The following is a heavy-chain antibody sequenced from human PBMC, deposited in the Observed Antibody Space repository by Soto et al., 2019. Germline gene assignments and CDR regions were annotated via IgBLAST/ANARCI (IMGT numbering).Heavy chain of an antibody. CDR3: ARGKDNCGGDCYLVLYYDYAMDV. CDR1: GGSFSGDY. J-gene: IGHJ6*02. CDR2: INHSGST. V-gene: IGHV4-34*01. Sequence: QVQLQQWGAGLLKPSETLALTCAVYGGSFSGDYWSWIRQPPGKGLEWLGEINHSGSTNYNPSLKRRDTISVDTFKNQFSLKLSSVTAADTAVYYCARGKDNCGGDCYLVLYYDYAMDVWGQGTTVTVSS. D-gene: IGHD2-21*02.